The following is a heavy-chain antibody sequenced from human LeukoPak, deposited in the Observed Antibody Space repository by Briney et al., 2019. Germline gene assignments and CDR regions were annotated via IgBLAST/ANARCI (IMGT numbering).Heavy chain of an antibody. CDR2: ISSSSSYI. J-gene: IGHJ4*02. D-gene: IGHD4-17*01. CDR1: GFTFSSYS. V-gene: IGHV3-21*01. Sequence: GGSLRLSCAASGFTFSSYSMNWVRQAPGKGLEWVSSISSSSSYIYYADSVKGRFTISRDNAKNSLYLQMNSLRAEDTAVYYCARGQTTVTYLDDRDYWGQGTLVTVPS. CDR3: ARGQTTVTYLDDRDY.